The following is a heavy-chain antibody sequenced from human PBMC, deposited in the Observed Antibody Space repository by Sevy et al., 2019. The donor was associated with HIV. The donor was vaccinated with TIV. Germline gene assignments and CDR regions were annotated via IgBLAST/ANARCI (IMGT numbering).Heavy chain of an antibody. Sequence: SENLSLTCTVSGGSISSYYWSWIRQPPGKGLEWIGYIYYSGSTNYNPSLKSRVTISVDTSKNQFSLKLSSVTAADTAVYYCARERGGGYSGYDLGAFDIWGQGTMVTVSS. J-gene: IGHJ3*02. CDR2: IYYSGST. V-gene: IGHV4-59*01. CDR3: ARERGGGYSGYDLGAFDI. CDR1: GGSISSYY. D-gene: IGHD5-12*01.